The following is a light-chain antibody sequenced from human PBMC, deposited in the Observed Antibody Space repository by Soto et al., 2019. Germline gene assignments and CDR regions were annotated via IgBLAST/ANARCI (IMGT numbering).Light chain of an antibody. CDR3: QHYTGYSWLT. J-gene: IGKJ4*01. Sequence: DIQMTQSPSTLSASVGDRVTITCRASQSISSWLAWYQQKPGKAPNLLIHTASTLESGVPSRFSGSGSGTEFTLTISSLQPDDFATYYCQHYTGYSWLTFGGGTKVEIK. V-gene: IGKV1-5*03. CDR2: TAS. CDR1: QSISSW.